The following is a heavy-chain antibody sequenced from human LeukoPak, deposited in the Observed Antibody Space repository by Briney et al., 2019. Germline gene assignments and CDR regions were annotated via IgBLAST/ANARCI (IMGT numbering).Heavy chain of an antibody. J-gene: IGHJ4*02. CDR1: GFTFSSYA. Sequence: GGSLRLSCAASGFTFSSYAMNWVRQAPGKGLEWVSGISDSGGSTYYADSVKGRFTISRDNSKNTLYLQMNSLRAEDTAVYYCAKVHIVVVPAAKYYFDYWGQGTLVTVSS. D-gene: IGHD2-2*01. CDR3: AKVHIVVVPAAKYYFDY. V-gene: IGHV3-23*01. CDR2: ISDSGGST.